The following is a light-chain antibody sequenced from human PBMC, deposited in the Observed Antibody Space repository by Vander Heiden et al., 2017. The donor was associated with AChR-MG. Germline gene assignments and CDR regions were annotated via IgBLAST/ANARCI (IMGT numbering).Light chain of an antibody. CDR3: CSHAGSYTYV. Sequence: QSALTQPRPVSGSPGQSVTISCTGTSSDVGGYKHVSWYQQHPGKAPKVMIYDVSKRPSGVPDRFSASKSGNTASLTISGLQPEDEADYYCCSHAGSYTYVFGTGTKVTVL. CDR2: DVS. CDR1: SSDVGGYKH. J-gene: IGLJ1*01. V-gene: IGLV2-11*01.